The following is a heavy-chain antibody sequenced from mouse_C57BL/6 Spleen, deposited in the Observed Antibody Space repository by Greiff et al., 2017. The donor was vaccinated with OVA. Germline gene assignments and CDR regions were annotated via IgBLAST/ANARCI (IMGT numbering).Heavy chain of an antibody. Sequence: QVQLQQSGPELVKPGASVKISCKASGYAFSSSWMNWVEQRPGKGLEWIGRIYPGDGDTNYNGKFKGKATLTADKSSSTAYMQLSSLTSEDSAVYFCAIYSFDYWGQGTTLTVSS. CDR1: GYAFSSSW. CDR2: IYPGDGDT. V-gene: IGHV1-82*01. CDR3: AIYSFDY. J-gene: IGHJ2*01.